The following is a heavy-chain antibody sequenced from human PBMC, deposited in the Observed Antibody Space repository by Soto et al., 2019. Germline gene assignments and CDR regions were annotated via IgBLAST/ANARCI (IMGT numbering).Heavy chain of an antibody. CDR2: ISYDGSNK. V-gene: IGHV3-30-3*01. J-gene: IGHJ6*02. Sequence: QVQLVESGGGVVQPGRSLRLSCAASGFTFSSYAMHWVRQAPGKGLEWVAVISYDGSNKYYADSVKGRFTISRDNSKNTPYLQMNSLRAEDTAVYYCARGHDYSNYLHYYGMDVWGQGTTVTVSS. D-gene: IGHD4-4*01. CDR3: ARGHDYSNYLHYYGMDV. CDR1: GFTFSSYA.